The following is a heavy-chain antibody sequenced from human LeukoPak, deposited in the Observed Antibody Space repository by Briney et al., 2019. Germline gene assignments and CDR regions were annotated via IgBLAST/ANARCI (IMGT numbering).Heavy chain of an antibody. V-gene: IGHV1-2*02. CDR2: INPNSGGT. D-gene: IGHD4-17*01. CDR3: AREADYGDKPDYFDY. CDR1: GYTFTVYY. J-gene: IGHJ4*02. Sequence: ASVKVSCKASGYTFTVYYMHWVRQAPGQGLEWMGWINPNSGGTNYAQKFQGRVTMTRDTSISTAYMELSRLRSDDTAVYYCAREADYGDKPDYFDYWGQGTLVTVSS.